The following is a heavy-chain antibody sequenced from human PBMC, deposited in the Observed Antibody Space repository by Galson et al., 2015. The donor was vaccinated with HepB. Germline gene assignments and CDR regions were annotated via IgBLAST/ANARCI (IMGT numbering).Heavy chain of an antibody. CDR1: GLTLETYD. CDR2: ISENDIST. Sequence: SLRLSCAASGLTLETYDISWVRQAPGWGLQWVSAISENDISTHYADPVKGRFTISRQKSKNMVFLQMNRLKVEDTAVYYCAKGSPTSFYHYYMDVWGKGTTVTVSS. V-gene: IGHV3-23*01. J-gene: IGHJ6*03. D-gene: IGHD2/OR15-2a*01. CDR3: AKGSPTSFYHYYMDV.